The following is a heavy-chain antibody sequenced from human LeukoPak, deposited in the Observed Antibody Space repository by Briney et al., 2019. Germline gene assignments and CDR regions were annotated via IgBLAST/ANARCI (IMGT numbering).Heavy chain of an antibody. CDR2: IYYSGST. Sequence: SETLSLTCTVSGGSISSYYWSWIRQPPGKGLEWIGYIYYSGSTNYNPSLKSRVTISVDTSKNQFSLKLSSVTAADTAVYYCALYGGTHWYYYYGMDVWGQGTTVTVSS. J-gene: IGHJ6*02. V-gene: IGHV4-59*12. D-gene: IGHD4/OR15-4a*01. CDR3: ALYGGTHWYYYYGMDV. CDR1: GGSISSYY.